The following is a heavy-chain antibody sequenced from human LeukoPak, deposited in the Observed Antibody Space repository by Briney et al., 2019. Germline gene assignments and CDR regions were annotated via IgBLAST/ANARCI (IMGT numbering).Heavy chain of an antibody. D-gene: IGHD3-10*01. CDR1: GGSISSSSHY. CDR2: MYYGGST. Sequence: PSETLSLTCTVPGGSISSSSHYWGWIRQPPGKGLEWIGSMYYGGSTYYNPSLKSRVTISVDTSKNQFSLKLSSVTAADTAVYYCARDGAGYGSGSKRVDYWGQGTLVTVSS. CDR3: ARDGAGYGSGSKRVDY. V-gene: IGHV4-39*07. J-gene: IGHJ4*02.